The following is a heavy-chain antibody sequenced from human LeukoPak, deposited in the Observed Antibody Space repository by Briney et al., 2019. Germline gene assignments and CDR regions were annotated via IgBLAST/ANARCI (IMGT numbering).Heavy chain of an antibody. Sequence: SETLSLTCTVSGGSISSSSYYWGWIRQPPGKGLEWIGNIYYSGSTYYNPSLKSRVTISVETSKNQFSLKLSSVTAADTAVYYCARDGRFPPEVLPRYFDYWGQGTLVTVSS. D-gene: IGHD1-26*01. CDR3: ARDGRFPPEVLPRYFDY. CDR1: GGSISSSSYY. J-gene: IGHJ4*02. V-gene: IGHV4-39*07. CDR2: IYYSGST.